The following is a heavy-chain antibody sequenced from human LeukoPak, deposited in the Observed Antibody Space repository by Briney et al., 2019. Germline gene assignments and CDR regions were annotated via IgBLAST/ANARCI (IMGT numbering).Heavy chain of an antibody. CDR1: GGTFSNYA. Sequence: SVKVSCKASGGTFSNYAISWVRQAPRQGLEWMGGIITIFGTANYAQKFQGRVTITADESTSTAYMELSSLRSEDTAVYYCAREIAAAGHDYWGQGTLVTVSS. V-gene: IGHV1-69*01. D-gene: IGHD6-13*01. CDR3: AREIAAAGHDY. CDR2: IITIFGTA. J-gene: IGHJ4*02.